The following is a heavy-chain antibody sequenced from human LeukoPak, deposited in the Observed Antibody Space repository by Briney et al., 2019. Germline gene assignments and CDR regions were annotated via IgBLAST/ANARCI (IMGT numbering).Heavy chain of an antibody. D-gene: IGHD6-13*01. CDR3: AINQYSSSWYYLDY. CDR1: GFTFSSYC. J-gene: IGHJ4*02. CDR2: ISSSSSYI. Sequence: GGSLRLSCAASGFTFSSYCMNWVRQAPGKGLEWVSSISSSSSYIYYADSVKGRFTISRDNAKNSLYLQMNSLRAEDTAVYYCAINQYSSSWYYLDYWGQGTLVTVSS. V-gene: IGHV3-21*01.